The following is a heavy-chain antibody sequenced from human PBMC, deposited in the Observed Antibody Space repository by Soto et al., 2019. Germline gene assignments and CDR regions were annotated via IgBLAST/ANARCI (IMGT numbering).Heavy chain of an antibody. J-gene: IGHJ4*02. CDR2: VYYRGRS. CDR3: VSQRSTVPTQAYFDY. CDR1: GGSVTNSSYY. V-gene: IGHV4-39*01. Sequence: PWETLSLTCTVSGGSVTNSSYYWGWIRQSPGKGLEWIGSVYYRGRSYSKSSVKSRVTISVDTSKSRFSLSLNSVTASDTAVYFCVSQRSTVPTQAYFDYWGPGALVIVSS.